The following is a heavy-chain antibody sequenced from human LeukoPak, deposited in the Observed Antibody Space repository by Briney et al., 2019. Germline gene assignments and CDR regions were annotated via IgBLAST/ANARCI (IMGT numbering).Heavy chain of an antibody. CDR3: ARDRGVDYCSGGSCSHYYYYMDV. CDR2: INPNSGGT. V-gene: IGHV1-2*02. CDR1: GYTFTSYG. D-gene: IGHD2-15*01. J-gene: IGHJ6*03. Sequence: GASVKVSCKASGYTFTSYGISWVRQAPGQGLEWMGWINPNSGGTKYAQKFQGRVTMTRDTSINTAYMELSRLRSDDTAVYYCARDRGVDYCSGGSCSHYYYYMDVWGKGTTVTISS.